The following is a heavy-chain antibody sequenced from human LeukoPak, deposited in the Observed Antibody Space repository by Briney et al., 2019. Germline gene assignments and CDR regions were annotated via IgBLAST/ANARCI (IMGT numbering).Heavy chain of an antibody. V-gene: IGHV1-18*01. CDR3: ARAGGLVTTAVDYFDY. CDR1: GGTFSSYA. D-gene: IGHD4-23*01. Sequence: GASVKVSCKASGGTFSSYAISWVRQAPGQGLEWMGWISAYNGNTNYAQKLQGRVTMTTDTSTSTAYMELRSLRSDDTAVYYCARAGGLVTTAVDYFDYWGQGTLVTVSS. CDR2: ISAYNGNT. J-gene: IGHJ4*02.